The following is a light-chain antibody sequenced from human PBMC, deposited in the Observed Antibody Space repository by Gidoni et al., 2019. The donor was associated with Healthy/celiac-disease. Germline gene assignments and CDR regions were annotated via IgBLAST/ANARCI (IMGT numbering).Light chain of an antibody. CDR3: QQYDTLPLT. Sequence: DLQMPQSPSSLSASVGDRVTITCQASQDISNYLNWYQQKPGKAPKLLIYDASNLETGVTSRFSGSGSGTDFTFTISSLQPEDIATYYCQQYDTLPLTFGGGTKVEIK. V-gene: IGKV1-33*01. J-gene: IGKJ4*01. CDR2: DAS. CDR1: QDISNY.